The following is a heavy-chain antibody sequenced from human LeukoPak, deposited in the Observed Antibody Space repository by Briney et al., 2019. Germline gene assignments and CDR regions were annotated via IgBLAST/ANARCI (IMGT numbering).Heavy chain of an antibody. Sequence: SETLSLTCTVSGGSISSYYWSWIGQPAGKRLEWIGRIYTSGSTNYNPSLKSRVTMSVDTSKNQFSLKLSSVTAADTAVYYCARDFGSSGPPEPYYFDYWGQGTLVTVSS. J-gene: IGHJ4*02. CDR3: ARDFGSSGPPEPYYFDY. CDR2: IYTSGST. CDR1: GGSISSYY. D-gene: IGHD6-19*01. V-gene: IGHV4-4*07.